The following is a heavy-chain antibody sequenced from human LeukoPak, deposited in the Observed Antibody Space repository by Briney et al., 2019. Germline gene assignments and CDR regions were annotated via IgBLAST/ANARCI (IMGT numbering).Heavy chain of an antibody. CDR3: ARAAAATYSYYYGMDV. J-gene: IGHJ6*02. CDR2: ISSSGSTF. CDR1: GFTFSSYS. D-gene: IGHD2-2*01. V-gene: IGHV3-48*04. Sequence: GGSLRLSCAASGFTFSSYSMNWVRQAPGKGLEWVSYISSSGSTFYNADSVKGRFTISRDNTKNSLYLQMNSLRAEDAAVYYCARAAAATYSYYYGMDVWGQGTTVTVSS.